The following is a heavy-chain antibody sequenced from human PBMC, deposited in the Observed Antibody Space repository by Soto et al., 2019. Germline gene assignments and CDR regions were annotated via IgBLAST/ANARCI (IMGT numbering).Heavy chain of an antibody. CDR2: IYYSGST. J-gene: IGHJ4*02. Sequence: PSETLSLTCTVSGGSISSYYWSWIRQPPGKGLEWIGYIYYSGSTNYNPSLKSRVTISVDTSKNQFSMKMNSVTAADTAVYYCARHALLGFGEFSGFFDFWGQGTLVTVS. D-gene: IGHD3-10*01. CDR1: GGSISSYY. V-gene: IGHV4-59*01. CDR3: ARHALLGFGEFSGFFDF.